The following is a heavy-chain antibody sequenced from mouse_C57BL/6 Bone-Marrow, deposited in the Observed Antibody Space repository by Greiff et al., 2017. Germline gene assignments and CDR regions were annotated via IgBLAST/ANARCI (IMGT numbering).Heavy chain of an antibody. CDR2: IYPGSGST. Sequence: VQLQQPGAELVKPGASVKMSCKASGYTFTSYWITWVKQRPGKGLEWIGNIYPGSGSTNYNDKFKSKATLTVDTSSSTAYMQLSSLTSEASAVYDWARACDGPGYDLDYWGQGTTLTVSS. V-gene: IGHV1-55*01. CDR1: GYTFTSYW. J-gene: IGHJ2*01. D-gene: IGHD2-14*01. CDR3: ARACDGPGYDLDY.